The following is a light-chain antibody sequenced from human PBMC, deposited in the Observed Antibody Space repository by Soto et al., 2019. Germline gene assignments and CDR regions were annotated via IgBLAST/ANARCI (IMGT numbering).Light chain of an antibody. CDR1: QRITTY. J-gene: IGKJ2*01. CDR3: QQTYSTPYT. V-gene: IGKV1-39*01. Sequence: DIHMTQSPSSLSASVGDRVTITCRASQRITTYLNWYQQKPGEAPKLLISTSGTLQRGVPSRFSGSGSGTDFTLTITSLQPADFATYFCQQTYSTPYTFGQGTKLEIK. CDR2: TSG.